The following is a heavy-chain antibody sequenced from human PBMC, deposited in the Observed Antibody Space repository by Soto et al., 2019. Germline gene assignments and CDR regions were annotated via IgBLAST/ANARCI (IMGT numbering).Heavy chain of an antibody. CDR3: ARFAAMVVYYFDD. V-gene: IGHV4-59*01. D-gene: IGHD5-18*01. CDR2: IYYSGST. Sequence: SETLSLTCTVSGGSISSYYWSWIRQPPGKGLEWIGYIYYSGSTNYNPSLKSRVTISVDTSKNQFSLKLSSVTAADTAVYYFARFAAMVVYYFDDWAPGTLVTVSS. J-gene: IGHJ4*02. CDR1: GGSISSYY.